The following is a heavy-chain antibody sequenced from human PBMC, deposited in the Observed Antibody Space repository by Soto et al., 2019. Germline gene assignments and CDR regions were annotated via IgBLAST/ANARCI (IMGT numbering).Heavy chain of an antibody. CDR2: ISAYNGNT. Sequence: QVQLVQSGAEVKKPGASVKVACKASGYTVTSYGISWVRQAPGQGLEWMGSISAYNGNTNYAQTLQGRVTMTTDTSTSTAYMELRSLRSDDTAVYYSARQAPNDYYYYYGMDVSCQGTTVTVSS. J-gene: IGHJ6*02. V-gene: IGHV1-18*01. CDR1: GYTVTSYG. CDR3: ARQAPNDYYYYYGMDV.